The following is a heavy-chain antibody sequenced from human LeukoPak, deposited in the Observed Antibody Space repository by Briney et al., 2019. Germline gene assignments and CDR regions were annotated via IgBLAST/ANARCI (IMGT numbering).Heavy chain of an antibody. Sequence: SETLSLTCAVYGGSFSGYYWSWIRQPPGKGLEWIGYIYYSGSTNYNPSLKSRVTISVDTSKNQFSLKLSSVTAADTAVYYCARVRLGSSDRYMDVWGKGATVTISS. D-gene: IGHD3-10*01. CDR2: IYYSGST. CDR1: GGSFSGYY. CDR3: ARVRLGSSDRYMDV. J-gene: IGHJ6*03. V-gene: IGHV4-59*01.